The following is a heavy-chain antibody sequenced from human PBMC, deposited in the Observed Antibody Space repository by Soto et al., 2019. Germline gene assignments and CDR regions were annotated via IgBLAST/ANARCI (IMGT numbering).Heavy chain of an antibody. CDR3: ARGGWEGSSGWYFDY. CDR1: GFTFSSYD. J-gene: IGHJ4*02. D-gene: IGHD6-19*01. V-gene: IGHV3-13*01. CDR2: IGTAGDT. Sequence: EVQLVESGGGLVQPGGSLRLSCAASGFTFSSYDMHWVRQATGKGLEWVSAIGTAGDTYYPGSVKGRFTISRENAKNSLYLQMNSLRAEDTAVYYCARGGWEGSSGWYFDYWGQGTLVTVSS.